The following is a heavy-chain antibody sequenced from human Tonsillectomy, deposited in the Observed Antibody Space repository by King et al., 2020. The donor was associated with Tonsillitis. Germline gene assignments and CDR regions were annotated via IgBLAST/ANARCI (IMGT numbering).Heavy chain of an antibody. Sequence: QLVQSGAEVKKPGASVKVSCKASGYTLTDYYMHWVRQAPGQGLEWMGWINAKSGGTNYAQKFQGRVTMTRDTSISTAYMELSRVRSDDTAVYYCARDRSRGAATADDALDIWGQGTMVTVS. CDR3: ARDRSRGAATADDALDI. J-gene: IGHJ3*02. V-gene: IGHV1-2*02. D-gene: IGHD6-13*01. CDR2: INAKSGGT. CDR1: GYTLTDYY.